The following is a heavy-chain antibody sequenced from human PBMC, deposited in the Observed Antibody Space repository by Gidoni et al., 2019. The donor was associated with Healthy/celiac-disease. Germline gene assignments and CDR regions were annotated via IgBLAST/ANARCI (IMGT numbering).Heavy chain of an antibody. CDR2: MNPNSGNT. Sequence: QVQLVQSVAEVKKPGASVKVSCTAPGYTFTSYDINWVRQATGQGLEWMGWMNPNSGNTGYAQKIQGRVTMTRNTSISTAYMELSSLRSEDTTVYYCARGELYDGNSYTYDYWGQGTLVTVSS. J-gene: IGHJ4*02. CDR1: GYTFTSYD. CDR3: ARGELYDGNSYTYDY. V-gene: IGHV1-8*01. D-gene: IGHD3-3*01.